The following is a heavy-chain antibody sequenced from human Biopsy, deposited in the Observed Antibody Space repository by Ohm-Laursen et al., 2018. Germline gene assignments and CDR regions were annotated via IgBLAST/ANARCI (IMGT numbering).Heavy chain of an antibody. CDR3: ATGGQWPKPYLNWFDP. V-gene: IGHV4-59*01. Sequence: TLSLTCTVSGRSITNYDWSWIRQPPGKVLEYIGYMYYNEGTNYNPSLKSRVIISVDTSKNQSSLKLISVTPADTAVYYCATGGQWPKPYLNWFDPWGQGTLVTVSS. CDR2: MYYNEGT. D-gene: IGHD6-19*01. J-gene: IGHJ5*02. CDR1: GRSITNYD.